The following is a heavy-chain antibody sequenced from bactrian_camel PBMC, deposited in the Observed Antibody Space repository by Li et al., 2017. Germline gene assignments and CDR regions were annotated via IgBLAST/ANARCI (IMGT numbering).Heavy chain of an antibody. Sequence: VQLVESGGGSVQAGGSLRLSCVLSGDTDSNFIMGWFRQAPGKEREGVAYIDDDGNPSYADSVKGRFTISKDNAKNSLYLQMNSLKSEDMALYYCFINSRYWGQGTQVTVS. CDR1: GDTDSNFI. CDR3: FINSRY. CDR2: IDDDGNP. V-gene: IGHV3S68*01. J-gene: IGHJ4*01.